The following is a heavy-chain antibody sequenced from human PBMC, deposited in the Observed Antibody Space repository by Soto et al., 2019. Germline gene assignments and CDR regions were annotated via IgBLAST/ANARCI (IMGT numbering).Heavy chain of an antibody. CDR2: IYYSGST. CDR1: GGSISSSSYY. Sequence: PSETLSLTCTVSGGSISSSSYYWGWIRQPPGKGLEWIGSIYYSGSTYYNPSLKSRVTISVDTSKNQFSLKLSSVTAADTAVYYCARHVVYDILTGYPVPYYFDYWGQGTLVTVSS. D-gene: IGHD3-9*01. V-gene: IGHV4-39*01. J-gene: IGHJ4*02. CDR3: ARHVVYDILTGYPVPYYFDY.